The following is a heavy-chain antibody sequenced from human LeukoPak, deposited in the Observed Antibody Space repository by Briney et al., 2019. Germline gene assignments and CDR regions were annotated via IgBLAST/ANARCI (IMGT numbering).Heavy chain of an antibody. Sequence: GGSLRLSCAASGFTFDDYAMHWVRQAPGKGLEWVSLISWDGSTTYYADSVKGRFTISRDNSKNSLYLQMNSLRAEDTAVYYCARDYLRKFDYWGQGTLVTVSS. D-gene: IGHD5-12*01. V-gene: IGHV3-43D*03. CDR3: ARDYLRKFDY. CDR2: ISWDGSTT. J-gene: IGHJ4*02. CDR1: GFTFDDYA.